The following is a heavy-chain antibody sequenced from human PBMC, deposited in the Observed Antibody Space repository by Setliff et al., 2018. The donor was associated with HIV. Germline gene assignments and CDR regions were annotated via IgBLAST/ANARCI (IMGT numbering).Heavy chain of an antibody. CDR2: IYHTGDT. D-gene: IGHD4-17*01. CDR1: GYSISNTGHY. V-gene: IGHV4-38-2*01. Sequence: PSETLSLTCVVSGYSISNTGHYWGWIRQPPGKGLEWIGSIYHTGDTYDNPSLKNRVTISRDTPKDRFSLNLRSVNAADTAIYYCARHKTHDYDGNSVYFDFWGQGILVTVSS. CDR3: ARHKTHDYDGNSVYFDF. J-gene: IGHJ4*02.